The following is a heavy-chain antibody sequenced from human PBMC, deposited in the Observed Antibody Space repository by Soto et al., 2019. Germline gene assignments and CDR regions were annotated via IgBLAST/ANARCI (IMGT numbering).Heavy chain of an antibody. CDR3: AREQYVATYYFDY. V-gene: IGHV3-30-3*01. J-gene: IGHJ4*02. CDR2: ISYDGSNQ. D-gene: IGHD5-12*01. Sequence: QVQPVESGGGVVKPGRSLRLSCAASGFTFSSYAMHWVRQAPGKGLEWVAVISYDGSNQYYAESVKGRFTISRDNSKNTLYLQMNSLRDEVTAVYYCAREQYVATYYFDYWGQGTLVTVSS. CDR1: GFTFSSYA.